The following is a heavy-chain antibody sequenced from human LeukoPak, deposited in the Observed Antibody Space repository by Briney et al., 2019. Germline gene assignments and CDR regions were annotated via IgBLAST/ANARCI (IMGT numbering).Heavy chain of an antibody. V-gene: IGHV3-30*02. Sequence: GGSLRLSCAASGFTLSTYGMNRVRQAPARGLEWVASIWYDGSKTYYADSVKGRFTISRDNSKNTLYLQMNSLRAEDTAVYDCAKHRTGGTYGDYGFDYWGQGTLVPVSS. CDR1: GFTLSTYG. CDR2: IWYDGSKT. CDR3: AKHRTGGTYGDYGFDY. J-gene: IGHJ4*02. D-gene: IGHD4-17*01.